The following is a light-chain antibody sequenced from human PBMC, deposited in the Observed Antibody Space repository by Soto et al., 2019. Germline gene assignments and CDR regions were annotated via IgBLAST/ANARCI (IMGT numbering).Light chain of an antibody. J-gene: IGKJ1*01. CDR2: KAA. CDR3: QQYNSFPWT. Sequence: DIQMTQSPSTLSASVGDRVTITCRASQSISSWLAWYQQKPWSAPKYLIYKAASLESGVPSRFSGSVSGTEFTLTISSLQPDDFATYYCQQYNSFPWTFGQGTKVEIK. V-gene: IGKV1-5*03. CDR1: QSISSW.